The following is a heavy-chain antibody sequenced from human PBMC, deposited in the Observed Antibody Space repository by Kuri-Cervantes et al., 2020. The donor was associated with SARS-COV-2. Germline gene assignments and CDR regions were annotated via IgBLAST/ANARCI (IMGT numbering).Heavy chain of an antibody. D-gene: IGHD3-3*01. CDR3: ARTSGPMDV. CDR1: GFTFSNYA. Sequence: GESLKISCAASGFTFSNYAMTWVRQAPGKGLEWVSYISSSSRTIYYADSVKGRFSISRDNAKNSLFLQISSLRAEDMAVYYCARTSGPMDVWGQGTTVTVSS. CDR2: ISSSSRTI. J-gene: IGHJ6*02. V-gene: IGHV3-48*04.